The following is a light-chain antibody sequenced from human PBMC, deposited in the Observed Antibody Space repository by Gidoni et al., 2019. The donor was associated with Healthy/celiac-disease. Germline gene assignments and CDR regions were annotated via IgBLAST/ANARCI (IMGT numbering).Light chain of an antibody. CDR2: LGS. CDR1: QSLLHSNGYNY. CDR3: MQALQTPRT. V-gene: IGKV2-28*01. J-gene: IGKJ4*01. Sequence: DIGMTQSPLSLHVTPGEPASISCRSSQSLLHSNGYNYLDWYLQKPGQSPQLLIYLGSNRASGVPDRFSGSGSGTDFTLKISRVEAEDVGVYYCMQALQTPRTFGGGTKVEIK.